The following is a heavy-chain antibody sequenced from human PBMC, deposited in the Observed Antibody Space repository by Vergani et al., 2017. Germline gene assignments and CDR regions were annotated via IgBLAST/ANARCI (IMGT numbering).Heavy chain of an antibody. CDR1: GGSISSGGYS. Sequence: QLQLQESGSGLVKPSQTLSLTCAVSGGSISSGGYSWSWIRQPPGKGLEWIGYIYHSGSTYYNPSLKSRVTISVDTSKNQFSLKLSSVTAADTAVYYCARGRSRYYGSGKIYYYYGMDVWGQGTTVTVSS. J-gene: IGHJ6*02. D-gene: IGHD3-10*01. V-gene: IGHV4-30-2*01. CDR2: IYHSGST. CDR3: ARGRSRYYGSGKIYYYYGMDV.